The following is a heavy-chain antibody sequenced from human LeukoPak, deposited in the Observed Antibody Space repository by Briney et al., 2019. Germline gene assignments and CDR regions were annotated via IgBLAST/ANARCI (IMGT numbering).Heavy chain of an antibody. D-gene: IGHD1-7*01. CDR1: GGSISSSSYY. CDR2: IYYSGST. J-gene: IGHJ5*02. V-gene: IGHV4-39*01. CDR3: ARPITGTTKSFDP. Sequence: SETLSLTCTVSGGSISSSSYYWGWIRQPPGKGLEWIGSIYYSGSTYYNPSLKSRVTISVDTPKNQFSLKLSSVTAADTAVYYCARPITGTTKSFDPWGQGPWSPSPQ.